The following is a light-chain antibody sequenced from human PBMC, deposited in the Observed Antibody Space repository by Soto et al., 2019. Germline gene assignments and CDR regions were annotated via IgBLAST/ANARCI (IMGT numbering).Light chain of an antibody. CDR3: QQYDSSPPYT. J-gene: IGKJ2*01. CDR1: QSVSSSY. V-gene: IGKV3-20*01. Sequence: EIVLTQSPGTLSLSPGVRATLSCRASQSVSSSYLAWYQQKPGQAPRLRIYGASSRATGITDRFSGSGSGTDFTLTISRLEPEDFAVYYCQQYDSSPPYTFGQGTKREIK. CDR2: GAS.